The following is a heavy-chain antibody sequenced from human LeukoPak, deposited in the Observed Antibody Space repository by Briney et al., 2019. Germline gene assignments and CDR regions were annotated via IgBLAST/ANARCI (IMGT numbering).Heavy chain of an antibody. CDR2: ISGSGGST. CDR1: GFTFSSYA. CDR3: AKESQYYDFWSGYYMEPYYYGMDV. D-gene: IGHD3-3*01. V-gene: IGHV3-23*01. Sequence: GGSLRLSCAASGFTFSSYAMSWVRQAPGKGLEWVSAISGSGGSTHYADSVKGRFTISRDNSKNTLYLQMNSLRAEDTAVYYCAKESQYYDFWSGYYMEPYYYGMDVWGQGTTVTVSS. J-gene: IGHJ6*02.